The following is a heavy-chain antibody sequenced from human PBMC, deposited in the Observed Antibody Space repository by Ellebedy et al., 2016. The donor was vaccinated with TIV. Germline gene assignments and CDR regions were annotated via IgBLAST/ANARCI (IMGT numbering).Heavy chain of an antibody. Sequence: AASVNVSCKASVYTFNRHAIHWVRQVRGQRPEWMGWINTDTGHAEYSKNFQGRVTIGRDTSASTAYMKVSSLTSEDTAVYYCARDGGVGWYSLDWGQGTLITVSS. CDR3: ARDGGVGWYSLD. CDR1: VYTFNRHA. D-gene: IGHD6-19*01. CDR2: INTDTGHA. J-gene: IGHJ4*02. V-gene: IGHV1-3*04.